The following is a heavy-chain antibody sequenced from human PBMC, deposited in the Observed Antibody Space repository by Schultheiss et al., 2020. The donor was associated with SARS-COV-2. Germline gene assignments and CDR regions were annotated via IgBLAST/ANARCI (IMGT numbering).Heavy chain of an antibody. CDR3: ARGGPYYYDSSGSTFDY. CDR1: GGSISSSNW. Sequence: SETLSLTCAVSGGSISSSNWWSWVRQPPGKGLEWIGYIYYSGSTNYNPSLKSRVTISVDTSKNQFSLKLSSVTAADTAVYYCARGGPYYYDSSGSTFDYWGQGTLVTVSS. CDR2: IYYSGST. D-gene: IGHD3-22*01. J-gene: IGHJ4*02. V-gene: IGHV4-4*02.